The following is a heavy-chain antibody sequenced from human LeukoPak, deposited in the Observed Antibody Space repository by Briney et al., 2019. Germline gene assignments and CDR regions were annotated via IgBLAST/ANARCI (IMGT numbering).Heavy chain of an antibody. CDR1: GFTLSSYE. D-gene: IGHD2-15*01. Sequence: GGSLRLSCAASGFTLSSYEMNWVRQAPGKGLEWVSYISSSGGTIYYADSVKGRFTISRDNAKNSVYLQMNSLRAEDTAVYYCASGVVVVAPDTFDIWGQGTMVTVSS. CDR2: ISSSGGTI. V-gene: IGHV3-48*03. J-gene: IGHJ3*02. CDR3: ASGVVVVAPDTFDI.